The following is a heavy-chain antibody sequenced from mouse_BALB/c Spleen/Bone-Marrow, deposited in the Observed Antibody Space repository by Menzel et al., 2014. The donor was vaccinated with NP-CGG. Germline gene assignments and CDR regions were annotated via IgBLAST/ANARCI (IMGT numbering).Heavy chain of an antibody. CDR1: GFTFSSFG. CDR2: ISSGSSTI. Sequence: DVMLVESGGGLVQPGGPRKLSCAASGFTFSSFGMHWVRQAPERGLEWVAYISSGSSTIFYADTVKGRFTISRDNPKNTLFLQMTSLRSEDTAMYYCARGGNWEDFDYWGQGTTLTVSS. CDR3: ARGGNWEDFDY. D-gene: IGHD4-1*01. J-gene: IGHJ2*01. V-gene: IGHV5-17*02.